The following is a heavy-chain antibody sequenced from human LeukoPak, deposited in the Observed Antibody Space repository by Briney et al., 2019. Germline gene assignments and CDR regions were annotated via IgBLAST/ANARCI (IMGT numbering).Heavy chain of an antibody. Sequence: GGSLRLSCAASGFTFSSYAMSWVRQAPGKGLEWVSGISWNSGSIGYADSVKGRSTISRDNAKNSLYLQMNSLRAEDTALYYCAKDFFSWGSNLYYFDCWGQGTLVTVSS. CDR2: ISWNSGSI. V-gene: IGHV3-9*01. J-gene: IGHJ4*02. D-gene: IGHD7-27*01. CDR1: GFTFSSYA. CDR3: AKDFFSWGSNLYYFDC.